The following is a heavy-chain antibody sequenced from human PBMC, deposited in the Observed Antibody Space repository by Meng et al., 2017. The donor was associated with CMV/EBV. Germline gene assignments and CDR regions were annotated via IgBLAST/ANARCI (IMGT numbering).Heavy chain of an antibody. Sequence: GESLKISCAASGFTFSSYAMHWVRQAPGKGLEYVSAISSNGGSTNYADSVKGRFTISRDNSKNTLYLQMGSLRAEDMAVYYCASGLYSSPAYYYYGMDVWGQGTTVTVSS. CDR1: GFTFSSYA. D-gene: IGHD6-13*01. CDR2: ISSNGGST. CDR3: ASGLYSSPAYYYYGMDV. J-gene: IGHJ6*02. V-gene: IGHV3-64*02.